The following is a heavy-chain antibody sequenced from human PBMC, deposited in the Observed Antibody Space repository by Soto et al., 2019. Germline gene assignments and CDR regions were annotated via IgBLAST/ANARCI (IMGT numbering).Heavy chain of an antibody. CDR3: ARDRTYYGSGSKGMDF. J-gene: IGHJ6*02. D-gene: IGHD3-10*01. CDR2: IRYDGSNK. V-gene: IGHV3-30*02. Sequence: GGSLRLSCVAAGFTFSSYGMHWVRQAPAKGLEWLAIIRYDGSNKYYGDSVKGRFTISRDNSKNTLYLEMNSLRAEDTAVYYCARDRTYYGSGSKGMDFWGQGTTVTVSS. CDR1: GFTFSSYG.